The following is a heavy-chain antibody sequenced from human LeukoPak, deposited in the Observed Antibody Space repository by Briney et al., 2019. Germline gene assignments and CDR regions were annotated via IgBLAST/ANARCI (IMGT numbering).Heavy chain of an antibody. D-gene: IGHD1-26*01. CDR2: IYYSGST. V-gene: IGHV4-59*01. Sequence: SETLSLTCTVSGGSISSYYWSWIRQPPGKGLEWIRYIYYSGSTNYNPSLKSRVTMSVDTSKNQFSLKLSSVTAADTAMYYCASGSFSLGFDYWGQGTLVTVSS. CDR3: ASGSFSLGFDY. CDR1: GGSISSYY. J-gene: IGHJ4*02.